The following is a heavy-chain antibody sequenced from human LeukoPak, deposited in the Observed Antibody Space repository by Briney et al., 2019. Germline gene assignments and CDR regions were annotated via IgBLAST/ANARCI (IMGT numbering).Heavy chain of an antibody. CDR3: ARYSSGSSQDY. Sequence: GESLKISCKGSGYSFTSYWIGWVRQMPGKGLEWMGIIYPGDSDTRYSPSSQGQVTISADKSITTAYMQWSSLKASDTAMYYCARYSSGSSQDYWGQGTLVTVSS. J-gene: IGHJ4*02. CDR2: IYPGDSDT. CDR1: GYSFTSYW. V-gene: IGHV5-51*01. D-gene: IGHD3-22*01.